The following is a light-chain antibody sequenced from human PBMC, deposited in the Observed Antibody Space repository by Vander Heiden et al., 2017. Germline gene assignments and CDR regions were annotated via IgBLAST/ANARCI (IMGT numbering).Light chain of an antibody. J-gene: IGKJ4*01. CDR1: QGIGNF. CDR3: QKYNSAPRT. V-gene: IGKV1-27*01. CDR2: AAS. Sequence: DIQMTQSPSSLSASVGARVTITCRASQGIGNFLAWYQQKPGKVPKLLIYAASTLQSGVPSRFSGSGSGTDFTLTISSLQPEDVATYYCQKYNSAPRTFGGGTKVEIK.